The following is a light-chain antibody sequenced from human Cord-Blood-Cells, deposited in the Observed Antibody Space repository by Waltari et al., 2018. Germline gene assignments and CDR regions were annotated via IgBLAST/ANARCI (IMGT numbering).Light chain of an antibody. Sequence: NFMLTQPHSVSQSPGTTITISCTRSIGNISSTYVHWDQQRPGSAPTTVIYEDNQRPSGVPDRFSGSIDSSSNSASLTISGLKTEDEADYYCQSYDSSNQVFGGGTKLTVL. CDR3: QSYDSSNQV. V-gene: IGLV6-57*03. CDR1: IGNISSTY. J-gene: IGLJ3*02. CDR2: EDN.